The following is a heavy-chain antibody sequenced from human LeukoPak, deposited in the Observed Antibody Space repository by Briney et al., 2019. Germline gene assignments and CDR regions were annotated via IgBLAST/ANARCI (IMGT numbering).Heavy chain of an antibody. D-gene: IGHD6-13*01. Sequence: GGSLRLSCAASGFTFSNYAMSWVRQAPGKGLEWVSSVTGSGDDTSYADSVKGRFTMSRDNSKNILYIQMSSLRPEDTAVYYCAREPIIAAAGPDGDYFDYWGQGTLVTVSS. J-gene: IGHJ4*02. V-gene: IGHV3-23*01. CDR2: VTGSGDDT. CDR1: GFTFSNYA. CDR3: AREPIIAAAGPDGDYFDY.